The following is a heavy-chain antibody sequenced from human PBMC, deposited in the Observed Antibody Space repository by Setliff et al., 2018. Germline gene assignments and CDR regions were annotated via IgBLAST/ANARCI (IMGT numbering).Heavy chain of an antibody. D-gene: IGHD3-10*01. CDR3: AREDGSGFFVGVAWFDP. J-gene: IGHJ5*02. CDR2: FDPEDGET. CDR1: GYTLTELS. V-gene: IGHV1-24*01. Sequence: ASVKVSCKVSGYTLTELSMHWVRQAPGKGLEWMGGFDPEDGETIYAQKFQGRVTMTEDTSTDTAYMELSSLRSEDTAVYYCAREDGSGFFVGVAWFDPWGQGTLVTVSS.